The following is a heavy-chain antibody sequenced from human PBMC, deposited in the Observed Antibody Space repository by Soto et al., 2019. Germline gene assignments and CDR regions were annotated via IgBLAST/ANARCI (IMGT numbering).Heavy chain of an antibody. V-gene: IGHV3-23*01. CDR3: AKVYDCSGGSCYWYFDL. CDR2: ISGSGGST. CDR1: GFTFSSYA. D-gene: IGHD2-15*01. Sequence: GGSLRLSCAASGFTFSSYAMSWVRQAPGKGLEWVSAISGSGGSTYYADSVKGRFTISRDNSKNTLYLQMNSLRAEDTAVYYCAKVYDCSGGSCYWYFDLWGRGTLVTVSS. J-gene: IGHJ2*01.